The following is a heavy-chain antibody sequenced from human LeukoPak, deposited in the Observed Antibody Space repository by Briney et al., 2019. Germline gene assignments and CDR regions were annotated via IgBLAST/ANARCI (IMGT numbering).Heavy chain of an antibody. CDR3: AKDSGPAAGYEFQH. V-gene: IGHV3-9*01. J-gene: IGHJ1*01. CDR1: GFTFDDYA. CDR2: ISWNSGSI. Sequence: GRSLRLSCAASGFTFDDYAMHWVRQAPGNGLEWVSGISWNSGSIGYADSVKGRFTISRDNAKNSLYLQMNSLRAEDPAFYYCAKDSGPAAGYEFQHWGQGTLVTVSS. D-gene: IGHD6-13*01.